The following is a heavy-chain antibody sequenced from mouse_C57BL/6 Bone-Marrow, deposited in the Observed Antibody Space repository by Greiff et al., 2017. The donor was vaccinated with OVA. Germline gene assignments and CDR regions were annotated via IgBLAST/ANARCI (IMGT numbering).Heavy chain of an antibody. J-gene: IGHJ3*01. V-gene: IGHV1-82*01. CDR1: GYAFSSSW. CDR3: ARGGDSSGYTFAY. D-gene: IGHD3-2*02. Sequence: QVQLKQSGPELVKPGASVKISCKASGYAFSSSWMNWVKQRPGKGLEWIGRIYPGDGDTNYNGKFKGKATLTADKSSSTAYMQLSSLTSEDSAVYFCARGGDSSGYTFAYWGQGTLVTVSA. CDR2: IYPGDGDT.